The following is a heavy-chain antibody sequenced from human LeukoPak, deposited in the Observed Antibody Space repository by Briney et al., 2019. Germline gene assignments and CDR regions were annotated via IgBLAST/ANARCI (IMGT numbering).Heavy chain of an antibody. CDR1: GYSFTSYW. CDR2: IDPSDSYT. D-gene: IGHD3-10*01. Sequence: GESLRISCKGSGYSFTSYWISWVRQMPGKGLEWMGRIDPSDSYTNYSPSFQGHVTISADKSISTAYLQWSSLKASDTAMYYCARLPGEYHYGSGSSSDYWGQGTLVTVSS. J-gene: IGHJ4*02. CDR3: ARLPGEYHYGSGSSSDY. V-gene: IGHV5-10-1*01.